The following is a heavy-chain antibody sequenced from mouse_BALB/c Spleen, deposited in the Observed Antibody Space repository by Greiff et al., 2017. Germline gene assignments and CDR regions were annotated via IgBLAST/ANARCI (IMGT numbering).Heavy chain of an antibody. V-gene: IGHV3-2*02. CDR1: GYSITSDYA. CDR2: ISYSGST. Sequence: VQLQQSGPGLVKPSQSLSLTCTVTGYSITSDYAWNWIRQFPGNKLEWMGYISYSGSTSYNPSLKNRISITRDTSKNQFFLKLNSVTTEDTATYYCAKFITTVVADYYAMDYWGQGTSVTVSS. D-gene: IGHD1-1*01. CDR3: AKFITTVVADYYAMDY. J-gene: IGHJ4*01.